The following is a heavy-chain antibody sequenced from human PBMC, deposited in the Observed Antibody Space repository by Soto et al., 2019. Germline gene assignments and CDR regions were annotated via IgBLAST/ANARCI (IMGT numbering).Heavy chain of an antibody. J-gene: IGHJ4*02. Sequence: QVQLVQSGAEVKKPGSSVKVSCKASGGTFSSYTISWVRQAPGQGLEWMGRIIPILGIANYAQKFQGRVTITADKSTSTAYMELSSLRSEDTAVYYCARGENLEYCSGGSCYNYWGQGTLVTVSS. D-gene: IGHD2-15*01. CDR3: ARGENLEYCSGGSCYNY. CDR2: IIPILGIA. V-gene: IGHV1-69*02. CDR1: GGTFSSYT.